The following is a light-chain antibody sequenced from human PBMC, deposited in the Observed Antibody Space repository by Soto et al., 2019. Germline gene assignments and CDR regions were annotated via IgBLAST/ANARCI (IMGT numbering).Light chain of an antibody. V-gene: IGKV3-15*01. Sequence: EIVMTQSPATLSVPPGERATLSCRASQSVSSNLAWYQQKPGQAPRLLIYGASTRATGIPARFSGSGSGTEFTLTIGSLQSEDFAVYYCQQYNKFPSLTFGGGTKVEIK. CDR3: QQYNKFPSLT. J-gene: IGKJ4*01. CDR1: QSVSSN. CDR2: GAS.